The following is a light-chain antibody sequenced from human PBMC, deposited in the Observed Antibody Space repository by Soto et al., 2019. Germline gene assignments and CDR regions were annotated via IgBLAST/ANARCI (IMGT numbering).Light chain of an antibody. V-gene: IGLV2-14*03. J-gene: IGLJ3*02. CDR2: DVT. CDR1: SSDVGGYNY. Sequence: QSVLTQPASVSGSPGQSITISCTGTSSDVGGYNYVSWYQQHPGKVPKLVIYDVTNRPSGVSDRFSGSKSGNTAPLTISGLQAEDEADYYCSSYTRSTTRVFGGGTKVTVL. CDR3: SSYTRSTTRV.